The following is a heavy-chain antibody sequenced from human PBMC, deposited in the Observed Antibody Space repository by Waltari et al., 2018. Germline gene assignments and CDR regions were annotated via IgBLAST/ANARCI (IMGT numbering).Heavy chain of an antibody. D-gene: IGHD3-9*01. CDR2: INHSGRT. CDR3: ARDRYHTIFPFDI. Sequence: QVQLQQWGAGLLKPSETLSLTCAVYGGSFSGYYWSWIRQPPGKGLEWIGEINHSGRTNYNPSLKGRFTISVDTSKNQFSLKLSSVTAADTAVYYCARDRYHTIFPFDIWGQGTMVTVSS. CDR1: GGSFSGYY. V-gene: IGHV4-34*01. J-gene: IGHJ3*02.